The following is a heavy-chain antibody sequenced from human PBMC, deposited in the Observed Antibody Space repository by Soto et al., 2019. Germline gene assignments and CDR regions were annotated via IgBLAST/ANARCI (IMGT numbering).Heavy chain of an antibody. D-gene: IGHD1-26*01. V-gene: IGHV3-30-3*01. CDR1: GFTFSSYA. CDR3: SRFWSGTDSGSDRPDYYYYGMDV. Sequence: QVQLVESGGGVVQPGRSLRLSCAASGFTFSSYAMHWVRQAPGKGLEWVAVISYDGSNKYYADSVKGRFTISRDNSKNTLYLQMNSLRAEDTAVYYCSRFWSGTDSGSDRPDYYYYGMDVWGQGTTVTVSS. J-gene: IGHJ6*02. CDR2: ISYDGSNK.